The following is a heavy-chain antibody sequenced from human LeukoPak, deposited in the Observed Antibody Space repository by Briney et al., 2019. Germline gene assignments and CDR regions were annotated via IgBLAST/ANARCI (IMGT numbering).Heavy chain of an antibody. J-gene: IGHJ4*02. V-gene: IGHV3-30*02. D-gene: IGHD3-22*01. CDR2: IRYDGSNK. CDR1: GFTFSSYG. Sequence: PGGSLRLSCAASGFTFSSYGMHWVRQAPGKGLEWVAFIRYDGSNKYYADSVKGRFTISRDNSKNTLYLQMNSLRAEDTAVYYCAKSYYDSSGYYFDYWGQGTLVTVSS. CDR3: AKSYYDSSGYYFDY.